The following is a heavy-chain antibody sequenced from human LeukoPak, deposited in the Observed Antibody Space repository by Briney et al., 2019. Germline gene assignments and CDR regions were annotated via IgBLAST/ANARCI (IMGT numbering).Heavy chain of an antibody. CDR1: GYTFTSYG. J-gene: IGHJ5*02. CDR2: ISAYNGNA. D-gene: IGHD2-15*01. CDR3: ARDLVVVARFNWFDP. V-gene: IGHV1-18*01. Sequence: ASVKVSCKASGYTFTSYGISWVRQAPGQGLEWMGWISAYNGNANYAQKLQGRVTMTTDTSTSTAYMELRSLRSDDTAVYYCARDLVVVARFNWFDPWGQGTLATVSS.